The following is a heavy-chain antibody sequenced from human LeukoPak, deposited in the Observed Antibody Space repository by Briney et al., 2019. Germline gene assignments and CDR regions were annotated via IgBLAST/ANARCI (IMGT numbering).Heavy chain of an antibody. J-gene: IGHJ4*02. D-gene: IGHD3-16*02. CDR3: ARRSSVVSSLYY. CDR2: IDPNSGAT. CDR1: GYTFTDFF. Sequence: ASVKVSCKASGYTFTDFFFHWVRQAPGQGLEWVGWIDPNSGATNYAQKFQGRVTMTRDTSINTAYMDLTRLRSDDTAVYFCARRSSVVSSLYYWGQGTLVTVSS. V-gene: IGHV1-2*02.